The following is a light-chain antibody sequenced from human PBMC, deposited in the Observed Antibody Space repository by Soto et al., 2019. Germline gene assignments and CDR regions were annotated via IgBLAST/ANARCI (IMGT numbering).Light chain of an antibody. CDR3: QQRGNLPYT. CDR2: DAS. CDR1: QSVSSY. J-gene: IGKJ2*01. V-gene: IGKV3-11*01. Sequence: EIVLTQSPATLSLSPGERATLSCRASQSVSSYLAWYQQKPGQAPRLLIYDASNRATGIPARFSGSGSGTDFTLTSSSLEPEDFAGYYCQQRGNLPYTFGQGTNLEIK.